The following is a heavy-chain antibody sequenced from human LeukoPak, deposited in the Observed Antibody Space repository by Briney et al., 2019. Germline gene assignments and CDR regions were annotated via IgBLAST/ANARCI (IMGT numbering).Heavy chain of an antibody. CDR3: ARRAGAYSHPYDY. CDR1: GFTVISNP. CDR2: IYSDNT. J-gene: IGHJ4*02. V-gene: IGHV3-53*01. D-gene: IGHD4/OR15-4a*01. Sequence: GGSLSLSCTSSGFTVISNPRTWAPKAPGKGLKWVSFIYSDNTHYSDSVKGRFTISRDNSKNTLYLQMNSLRAEDTAVYYCARRAGAYSHPYDYWGQGTLVTVSS.